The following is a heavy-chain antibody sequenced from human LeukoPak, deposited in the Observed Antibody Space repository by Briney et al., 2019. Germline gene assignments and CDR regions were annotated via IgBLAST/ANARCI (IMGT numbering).Heavy chain of an antibody. Sequence: GGSLRLSCAASGFTFSSYSMNWVRQAPGKGLEWVSSISSSSSYIYYADSVKGRFTISRDNAKNSLYLQMNSLRAEDTAVYYCARVLSYSSGYWSFDYWGQGTLVTVSS. CDR1: GFTFSSYS. J-gene: IGHJ4*02. CDR3: ARVLSYSSGYWSFDY. D-gene: IGHD3-22*01. CDR2: ISSSSSYI. V-gene: IGHV3-21*01.